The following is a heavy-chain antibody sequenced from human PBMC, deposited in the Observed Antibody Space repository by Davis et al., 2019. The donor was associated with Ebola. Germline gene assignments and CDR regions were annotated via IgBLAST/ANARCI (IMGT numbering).Heavy chain of an antibody. Sequence: GGSLRLSCAASGFAFGDYYMSWIRQAPGKGLEWVAYISSDDVIYYATSVRGRFTISRDNAVESLSLLMDDLRAEDTGIYFCARGGTRYCTGISCYFEFWGRGTQVTVSS. CDR1: GFAFGDYY. CDR2: ISSDDVI. V-gene: IGHV3-11*01. D-gene: IGHD2-8*02. CDR3: ARGGTRYCTGISCYFEF. J-gene: IGHJ4*02.